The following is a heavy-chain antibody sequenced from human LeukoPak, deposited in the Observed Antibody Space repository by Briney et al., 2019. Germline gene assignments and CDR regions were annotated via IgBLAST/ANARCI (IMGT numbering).Heavy chain of an antibody. J-gene: IGHJ4*02. V-gene: IGHV3-21*01. CDR1: GFTFSIYS. CDR3: ARDRGYFDN. Sequence: PGGSLRLSCAASGFTFSIYSMNWVRQAPGKGLEWRSSITSSSNYIYYADSVKGRFTISRDNVQNPLYLQMNSLRAEDTAMYYCARDRGYFDNWGQGTLVTVSS. CDR2: ITSSSNYI.